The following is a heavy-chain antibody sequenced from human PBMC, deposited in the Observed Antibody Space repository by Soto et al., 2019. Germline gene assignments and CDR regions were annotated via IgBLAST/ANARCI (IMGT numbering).Heavy chain of an antibody. CDR3: AKDRKGSYCSGGTCYSFDY. Sequence: ASVKVSCKASGYRFTSYAVHWVRQAPGQRLEWMGWINGGSGNTKYSQKFQDRVTISRDNTKNTLYLQMNSLRVEDTAVYYCAKDRKGSYCSGGTCYSFDYWGQGTLVTVSS. CDR2: INGGSGNT. V-gene: IGHV1-3*01. D-gene: IGHD2-15*01. J-gene: IGHJ4*02. CDR1: GYRFTSYA.